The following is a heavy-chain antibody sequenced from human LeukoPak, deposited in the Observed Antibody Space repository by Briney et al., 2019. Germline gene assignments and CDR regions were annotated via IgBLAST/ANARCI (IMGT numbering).Heavy chain of an antibody. D-gene: IGHD3-22*01. Sequence: ASVKVSCKASGYTFTGYYMHWVRQAPGQGLEWMGWINPNSGGTNYAQKFQGRATMTRDTSISTAYMELSRLRSDDTAVYYCARVPYYYDSNYFDYWGQGTLVTVSS. CDR3: ARVPYYYDSNYFDY. CDR2: INPNSGGT. CDR1: GYTFTGYY. J-gene: IGHJ4*02. V-gene: IGHV1-2*02.